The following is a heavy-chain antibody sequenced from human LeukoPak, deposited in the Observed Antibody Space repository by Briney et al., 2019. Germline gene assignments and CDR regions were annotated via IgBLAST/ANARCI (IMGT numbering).Heavy chain of an antibody. J-gene: IGHJ4*02. D-gene: IGHD2-15*01. CDR2: IYYSGST. CDR1: GGSIRGYY. Sequence: SETLSLTCTVPGGSIRGYYWSWIRQPPGKGLEWMGYIYYSGSTNYIPSLKSRVTISVDTSKNQFSLKLTSVTAADTAVYYCARDASGSSHFDYWGQGTLVTVSS. V-gene: IGHV4-59*01. CDR3: ARDASGSSHFDY.